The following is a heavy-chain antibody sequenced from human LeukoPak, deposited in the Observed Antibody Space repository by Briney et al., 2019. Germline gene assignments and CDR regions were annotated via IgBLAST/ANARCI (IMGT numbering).Heavy chain of an antibody. CDR1: GYTFTSYY. Sequence: ASVKVSCKASGYTFTSYYMHWVRQAPGQGLEWMGIINPSGGSTSYAQKFQGRVTMTRDTSTSTVYMELSSLRSEDTAVYSCARGGPLQYLPYYYYYMDVWGKGTTVTTSS. V-gene: IGHV1-46*01. CDR3: ARGGPLQYLPYYYYYMDV. D-gene: IGHD3-9*01. CDR2: INPSGGST. J-gene: IGHJ6*03.